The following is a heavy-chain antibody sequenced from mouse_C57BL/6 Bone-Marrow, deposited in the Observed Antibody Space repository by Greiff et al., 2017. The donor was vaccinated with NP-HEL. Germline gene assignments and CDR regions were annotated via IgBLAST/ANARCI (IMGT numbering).Heavy chain of an antibody. V-gene: IGHV1-52*01. J-gene: IGHJ1*03. CDR2: IDPSDSET. D-gene: IGHD2-5*01. CDR3: ARCSYYSNFDWYFDV. CDR1: GYTFTSYW. Sequence: QVQLQQPGAELARPGSSVKLSCKASGYTFTSYWMHWVKQRPIQGLEWIGNIDPSDSETHYNQKFKDKATLTVDKSSSTAYMQLSSLTSEDSAVYYCARCSYYSNFDWYFDVWGTGTTVTVSS.